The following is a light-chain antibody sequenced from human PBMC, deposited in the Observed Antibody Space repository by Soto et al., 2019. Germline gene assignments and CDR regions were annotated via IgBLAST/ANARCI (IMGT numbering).Light chain of an antibody. CDR1: QPVSSY. J-gene: IGKJ4*01. Sequence: IVLTQSPAPRSWSPGERATPSCRASQPVSSYLAWYQQKPGQAPRLLIYDASKRATGIPARFSGSGFGTDFTLTISSLEPEDFAVYYCQQRTNGLTFGGGTKVEIK. CDR3: QQRTNGLT. CDR2: DAS. V-gene: IGKV3-11*01.